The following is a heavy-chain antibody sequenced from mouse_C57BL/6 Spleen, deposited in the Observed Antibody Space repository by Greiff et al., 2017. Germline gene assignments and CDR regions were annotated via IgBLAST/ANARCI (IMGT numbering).Heavy chain of an antibody. J-gene: IGHJ3*01. CDR3: ARESGGWFAY. Sequence: QVQLQQSGPELVKPGASVKISCKASGYSFTSYYIHWVKQRPGQGLEWIGWNYPGSGNTKYNEKFKGKATLTADTSSSTAYMQLSSLTSEDSAVYYCARESGGWFAYWGQGTLVTVSA. CDR2: NYPGSGNT. D-gene: IGHD3-1*01. V-gene: IGHV1-66*01. CDR1: GYSFTSYY.